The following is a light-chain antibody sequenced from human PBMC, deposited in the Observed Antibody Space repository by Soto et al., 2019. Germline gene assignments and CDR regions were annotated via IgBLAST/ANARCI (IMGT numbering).Light chain of an antibody. CDR3: AAWDGSLNNVL. CDR2: GDN. CDR1: GSSIGTNT. Sequence: QSVLTQPPSASGTPGQRVTISCSGGGSSIGTNTVNWYRQLPGTAPKLVIFGDNQRPSGVPDRFSGSKSGTSASLAISGLQAEDEADYYWAAWDGSLNNVLFGGGTKLTVL. V-gene: IGLV1-44*01. J-gene: IGLJ2*01.